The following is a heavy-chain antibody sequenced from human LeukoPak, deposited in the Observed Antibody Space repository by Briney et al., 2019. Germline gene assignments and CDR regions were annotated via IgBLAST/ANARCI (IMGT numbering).Heavy chain of an antibody. J-gene: IGHJ4*02. Sequence: ASVSVSCKASGYTFTNYHMNWVRQAPGQGLEWMGIINPSGGSTTNAQKFQGRVIMTRDMSTSTVYMELSSLRSEDTAVYFCARYGHSPFFDYWGQGTLVIVSS. V-gene: IGHV1-46*01. CDR1: GYTFTNYH. D-gene: IGHD4-17*01. CDR2: INPSGGST. CDR3: ARYGHSPFFDY.